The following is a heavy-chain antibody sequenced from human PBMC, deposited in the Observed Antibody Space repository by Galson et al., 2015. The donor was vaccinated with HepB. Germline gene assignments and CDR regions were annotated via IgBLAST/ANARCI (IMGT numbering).Heavy chain of an antibody. CDR2: ISAYNGKI. D-gene: IGHD3-3*01. J-gene: IGHJ4*02. CDR1: GYTFTRYG. V-gene: IGHV1-18*01. Sequence: SVKVSCKASGYTFTRYGVTWVRQAPGQGLEWMGWISAYNGKINYAQKFQGRVTMTTDTSTSTAYMELRSLRSDDTAVYYCARDSADYDFWRGFSFWGQGTLVTVSS. CDR3: ARDSADYDFWRGFSF.